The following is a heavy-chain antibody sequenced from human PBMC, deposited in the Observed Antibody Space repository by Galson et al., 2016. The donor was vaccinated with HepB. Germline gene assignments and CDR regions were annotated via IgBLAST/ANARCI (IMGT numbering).Heavy chain of an antibody. V-gene: IGHV1-3*01. CDR1: GYRFTKYV. Sequence: SVKVSCKASGYRFTKYVMHWVRQVPGQRLEWMGWINVDNDTSEYSQKFQGRVTITRDTSASTTYMDVSSLTSEDTAEYFCAGEYSSGWYSLWGQGTLVTVSS. J-gene: IGHJ4*02. CDR3: AGEYSSGWYSL. D-gene: IGHD6-19*01. CDR2: INVDNDTS.